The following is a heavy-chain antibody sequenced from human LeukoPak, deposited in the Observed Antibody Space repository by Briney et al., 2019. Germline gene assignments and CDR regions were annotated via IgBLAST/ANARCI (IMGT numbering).Heavy chain of an antibody. V-gene: IGHV1-2*02. D-gene: IGHD3-10*01. CDR3: ARGYYGSGSYYSYNWFDP. J-gene: IGHJ5*02. CDR1: GYTFTSYG. CDR2: INPNSGGT. Sequence: GASVKVSCKASGYTFTSYGISWVRQAPGQGLEWMGWINPNSGGTNYAQKFQGRVTMTRDTSISTAYMELSRLRSDDTAVYYCARGYYGSGSYYSYNWFDPWGQGTLVTVSS.